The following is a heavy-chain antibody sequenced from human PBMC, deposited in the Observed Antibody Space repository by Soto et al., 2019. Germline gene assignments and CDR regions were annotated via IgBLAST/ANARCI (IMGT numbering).Heavy chain of an antibody. J-gene: IGHJ5*02. CDR1: GASISSGW. CDR3: SSRVTDAPT. Sequence: QVQLQESGPGLVKPSGTLSLTCAVSGASISSGWWTWVRQPPGKGLEWIGETLYSGRTNYNSSLNSRVTISIDKYKKQFYLNLSSVTAADTAVYYCSSRVTDAPTWGQGTLVTVSS. V-gene: IGHV4-4*02. CDR2: TLYSGRT. D-gene: IGHD3-10*01.